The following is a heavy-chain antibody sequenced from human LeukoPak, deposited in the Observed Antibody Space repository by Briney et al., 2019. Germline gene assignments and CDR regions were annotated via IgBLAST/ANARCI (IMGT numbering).Heavy chain of an antibody. J-gene: IGHJ3*02. D-gene: IGHD3-10*01. CDR3: ARIDHYYYGSGSYYKTSKDAFDI. Sequence: SETLSLTCAVYGGSFSGYYWSWIRQPPGKGLEWIGEINHSGSTNYNLSLKSRVTISVDTSKNQFSLKLSSVTAADTAVYYCARIDHYYYGSGSYYKTSKDAFDIWGQGTMVTVSS. CDR2: INHSGST. CDR1: GGSFSGYY. V-gene: IGHV4-34*01.